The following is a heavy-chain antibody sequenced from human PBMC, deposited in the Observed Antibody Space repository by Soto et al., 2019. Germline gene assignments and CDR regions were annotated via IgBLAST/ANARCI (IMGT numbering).Heavy chain of an antibody. CDR1: GGSISSYY. D-gene: IGHD2-21*02. J-gene: IGHJ5*02. Sequence: PSETLSLTCTVSGGSISSYYWSWIRQPAGKGLEWIGRIYTSGSTNYNPSLKSRVTMSVDTSKNQFSLKLSSVTAADTAVYYCARGVTSLSHNWFDPWGQGTLVTVSS. CDR2: IYTSGST. CDR3: ARGVTSLSHNWFDP. V-gene: IGHV4-4*07.